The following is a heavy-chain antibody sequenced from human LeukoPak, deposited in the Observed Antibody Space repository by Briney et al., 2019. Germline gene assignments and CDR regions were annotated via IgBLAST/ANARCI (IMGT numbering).Heavy chain of an antibody. Sequence: GGSLRLSCAASGFTFDDYAMHWARQAPGKGLEWVSLISWDGGSTYYADSVKGRFTISRDNSKNSLYLQMNSLRAEDTALYYCAKDHDYYDSSGYYDYWGQGTLVTVSS. CDR1: GFTFDDYA. D-gene: IGHD3-22*01. CDR3: AKDHDYYDSSGYYDY. V-gene: IGHV3-43D*03. CDR2: ISWDGGST. J-gene: IGHJ4*02.